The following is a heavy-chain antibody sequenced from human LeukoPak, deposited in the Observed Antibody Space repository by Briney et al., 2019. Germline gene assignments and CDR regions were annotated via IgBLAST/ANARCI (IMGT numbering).Heavy chain of an antibody. CDR3: AKGEAVASPYYFDY. Sequence: PGGSLRLSCAASGFTFSSYAMSWVRQAPGKGLEWVSGISGSGGSTYYVDSVKGRFTISRDNSKNTLYLQMNSLRVEDTAVYYCAKGEAVASPYYFDYWGQGTLVTVSS. J-gene: IGHJ4*02. CDR1: GFTFSSYA. D-gene: IGHD6-19*01. V-gene: IGHV3-23*01. CDR2: ISGSGGST.